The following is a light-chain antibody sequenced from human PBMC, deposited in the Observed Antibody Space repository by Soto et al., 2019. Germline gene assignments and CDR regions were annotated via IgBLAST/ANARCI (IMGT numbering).Light chain of an antibody. CDR1: QSVSSSY. CDR3: QQYGSSPQT. J-gene: IGKJ1*01. Sequence: EIVLTQSPGTLSFSPGERSTLSFSSSQSVSSSYLAWYQQKPGQAPRLLIYGASSRATGIPDRFSGSGSGTDFTLTISRLEPEDFAVYYCQQYGSSPQTFGQGTKVDIK. CDR2: GAS. V-gene: IGKV3-20*01.